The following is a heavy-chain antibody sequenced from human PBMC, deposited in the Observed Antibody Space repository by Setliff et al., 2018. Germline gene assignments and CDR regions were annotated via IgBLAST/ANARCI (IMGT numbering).Heavy chain of an antibody. CDR1: GYTFTSYG. J-gene: IGHJ4*02. V-gene: IGHV1-18*01. Sequence: ASVKVSCKASGYTFTSYGISWVRQAPGQGLEWMGWISAYNGNTNYAQKLQVRVTMTTDTSTSTAYMELRSLRSDDTAVYYCARDVITFGGVIVYFDYWGQGTLVTVSS. CDR2: ISAYNGNT. D-gene: IGHD3-16*02. CDR3: ARDVITFGGVIVYFDY.